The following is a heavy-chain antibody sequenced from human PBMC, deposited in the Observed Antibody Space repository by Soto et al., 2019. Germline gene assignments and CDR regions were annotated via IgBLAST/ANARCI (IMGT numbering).Heavy chain of an antibody. CDR3: TTDPPPGHCSSTSCSWYYYYGMDV. Sequence: GGSLRLSCAASGFTFSNAWMSWVRQAPGKGLEWVGRIKSKTDGGTTDYAAPVKGRFTISRDDSKNTLYLQMNSLKTEDTAVYYCTTDPPPGHCSSTSCSWYYYYGMDVWGQGTTVTVSS. V-gene: IGHV3-15*01. J-gene: IGHJ6*02. D-gene: IGHD2-2*01. CDR2: IKSKTDGGTT. CDR1: GFTFSNAW.